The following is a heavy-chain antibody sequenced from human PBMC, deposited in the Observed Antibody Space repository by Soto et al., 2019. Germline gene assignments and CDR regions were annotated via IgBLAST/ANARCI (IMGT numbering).Heavy chain of an antibody. CDR1: GGSISSYY. J-gene: IGHJ4*02. CDR2: IYYSGST. D-gene: IGHD6-19*01. Sequence: SETLSLTCTVSGGSISSYYWSWIRQPPGKGLEWIGYIYYSGSTNYNPSLKSRVTISVDTSKNQFSLKLSSVTAADTAVYYCARVPAVPPHYFDYWGQGTLVTVSS. CDR3: ARVPAVPPHYFDY. V-gene: IGHV4-59*01.